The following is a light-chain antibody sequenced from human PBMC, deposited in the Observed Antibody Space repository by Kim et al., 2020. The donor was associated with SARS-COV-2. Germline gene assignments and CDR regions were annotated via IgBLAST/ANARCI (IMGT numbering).Light chain of an antibody. CDR3: QQYNNWPYT. J-gene: IGKJ2*01. CDR2: GAS. Sequence: SVSPGERATLSCRATQSVSINLAWYQQKPGQVPRLLIYGASTRATGVPARFTGSGSGTEFTLTISSLQSEDLAVYYCQQYNNWPYTFGQGTKLEIK. V-gene: IGKV3-15*01. CDR1: QSVSIN.